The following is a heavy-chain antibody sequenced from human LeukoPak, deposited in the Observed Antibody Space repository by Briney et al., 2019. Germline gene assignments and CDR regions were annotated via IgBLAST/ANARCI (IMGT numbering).Heavy chain of an antibody. CDR2: IIPIFGTA. CDR1: GGTFISYA. Sequence: ASVKVSCKASGGTFISYAISWVRQAPGQGLEWMGGIIPIFGTANYAQKFQGRVTITSDESTSTAYMELSSLRSEHTAVYYCARDNSVRDEAWWFNPWGQGTLVTVSS. J-gene: IGHJ5*02. D-gene: IGHD5-24*01. V-gene: IGHV1-69*13. CDR3: ARDNSVRDEAWWFNP.